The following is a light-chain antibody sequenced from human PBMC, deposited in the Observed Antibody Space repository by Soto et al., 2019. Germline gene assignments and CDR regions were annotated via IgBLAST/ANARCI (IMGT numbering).Light chain of an antibody. V-gene: IGKV1-33*01. CDR2: DAY. CDR3: QKYDHLPL. J-gene: IGKJ3*01. Sequence: DIQMTQSPPSLSASVGDRVTITCQASHDIGNSLNWYQDKPGQAPKLVIYDAYNLETGVPSTFSGNGYGTDFTFTIISLRPEAIATYYCQKYDHLPLFGPGTKVD. CDR1: HDIGNS.